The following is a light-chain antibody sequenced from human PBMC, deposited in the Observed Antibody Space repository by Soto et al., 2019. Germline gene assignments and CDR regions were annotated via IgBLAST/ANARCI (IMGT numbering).Light chain of an antibody. J-gene: IGLJ1*01. CDR3: AAWDDSLSGYV. V-gene: IGLV1-44*01. Sequence: QSVLTQPPSASGTPGQRVTISCSGSSSNIGGNAGNWYQQLPGTTPKLLIYSNNQRPSGVPDRFSGSKSGTSASLAISGLQSEDEADYYCAAWDDSLSGYVFGTGTKLTVL. CDR2: SNN. CDR1: SSNIGGNA.